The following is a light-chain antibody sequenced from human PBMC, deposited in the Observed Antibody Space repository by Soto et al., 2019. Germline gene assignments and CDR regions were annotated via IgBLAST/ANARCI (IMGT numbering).Light chain of an antibody. V-gene: IGLV1-40*01. Sequence: QSVLTQPPSVSGAPGQRVTISCTGSSSNIGAGYDVHWYQQLPGTAPKLLIYRNSNRPSGVPDRFYGSRSGTSASLAFTGLQAEDEADYYCQSYDSSLRGEVFGGGTKVTVL. CDR2: RNS. J-gene: IGLJ2*01. CDR3: QSYDSSLRGEV. CDR1: SSNIGAGYD.